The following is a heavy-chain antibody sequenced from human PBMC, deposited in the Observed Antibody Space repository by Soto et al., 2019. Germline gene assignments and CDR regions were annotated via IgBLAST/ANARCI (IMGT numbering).Heavy chain of an antibody. J-gene: IGHJ4*01. Sequence: GXSVKVSCKASGGTFSSNAISWVRQAPGQGPEWMGGILPIFNTANYAQNFQGRVTITADESTSTSYMELTSLKSEDTAIYYCATGGRGYRSSFPRFYFEYWGQGSLVTVSS. CDR1: GGTFSSNA. V-gene: IGHV1-69*13. D-gene: IGHD5-18*01. CDR2: ILPIFNTA. CDR3: ATGGRGYRSSFPRFYFEY.